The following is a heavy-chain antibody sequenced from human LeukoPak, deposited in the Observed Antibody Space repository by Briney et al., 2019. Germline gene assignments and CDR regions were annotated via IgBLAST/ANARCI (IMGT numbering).Heavy chain of an antibody. D-gene: IGHD3-10*01. CDR2: ISSSSSYI. CDR3: ARVGVRGVITHFDY. V-gene: IGHV3-21*01. CDR1: GFTFSSYS. Sequence: GGSLRLSCAASGFTFSSYSMNWVRQAPGKGLEWVSSISSSSSYIYYADSVKGRFTISRDNAKNSLYLQMNSLRAEDTAVYYCARVGVRGVITHFDYWGQGTLVTVSS. J-gene: IGHJ4*02.